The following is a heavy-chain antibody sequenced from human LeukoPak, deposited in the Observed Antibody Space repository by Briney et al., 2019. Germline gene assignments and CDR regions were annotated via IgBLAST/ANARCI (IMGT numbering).Heavy chain of an antibody. V-gene: IGHV4-4*02. D-gene: IGHD2-2*01. CDR2: IYHSGST. CDR1: GGSISSSNW. J-gene: IGHJ5*02. Sequence: SGTLSLTCAVSGGSISSSNWWSWVRQPPGKGLEWIGEIYHSGSTNYNPSLKSRVTISVDKSKNQFSLKLSSVTAADTAVYYCARPLGYCSSTSCYGWFDPWGQGTLVTVSS. CDR3: ARPLGYCSSTSCYGWFDP.